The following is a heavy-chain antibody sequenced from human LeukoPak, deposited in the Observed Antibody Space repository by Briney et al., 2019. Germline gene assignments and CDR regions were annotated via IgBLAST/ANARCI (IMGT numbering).Heavy chain of an antibody. J-gene: IGHJ4*02. Sequence: GKSLRLSCAASGFTFSSYAMHWVRQAPGKGLEWVAVISYDGSNKYYADSVKGRFTISRDNSKNTLYLQMNSLRAEDTAVYYCARSGGYRSSTSCYTPDYWGQGTLVTVSS. CDR2: ISYDGSNK. CDR1: GFTFSSYA. CDR3: ARSGGYRSSTSCYTPDY. D-gene: IGHD2-2*02. V-gene: IGHV3-30*01.